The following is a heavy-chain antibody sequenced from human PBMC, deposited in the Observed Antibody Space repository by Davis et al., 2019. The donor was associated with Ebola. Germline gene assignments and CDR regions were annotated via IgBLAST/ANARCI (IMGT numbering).Heavy chain of an antibody. CDR2: IYPGDSDT. D-gene: IGHD2-15*01. CDR1: GYSFTSYW. V-gene: IGHV5-51*01. Sequence: PGGSLRLSCKGSGYSFTSYWIGWVRQMPGKGLEWMGIIYPGDSDTRYSPSFQGQVTISADKSISTAYLQWSSLKASDTAMYYCVSGSLIDYWGQGTLVTVSS. J-gene: IGHJ4*02. CDR3: VSGSLIDY.